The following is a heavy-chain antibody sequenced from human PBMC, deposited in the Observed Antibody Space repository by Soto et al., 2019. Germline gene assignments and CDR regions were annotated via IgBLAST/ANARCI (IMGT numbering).Heavy chain of an antibody. CDR3: ARDRGDGYNYPLGHFDY. D-gene: IGHD5-12*01. V-gene: IGHV1-69*12. CDR2: IIPIFGTA. Sequence: QVQLVQSGAEVKKPGSSVKVSCKASGGTFSSYAISWVRQAPGQGLEWMGGIIPIFGTANYAQKFQGRVTITADESTSTAYMELSSLRSEATAVYYCARDRGDGYNYPLGHFDYWGQGTLVTVSS. J-gene: IGHJ4*02. CDR1: GGTFSSYA.